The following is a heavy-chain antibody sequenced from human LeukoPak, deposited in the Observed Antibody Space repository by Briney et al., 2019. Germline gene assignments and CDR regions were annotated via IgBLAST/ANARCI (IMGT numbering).Heavy chain of an antibody. V-gene: IGHV3-23*01. Sequence: PGGSLRLSCAASGFTFSSYAMNCVRQAPGKGLEWVSAISGSGGSTYYADSVKGRFTISRDNSKNTLYLQMNSLTAEDTAVYYCVKDGAYCSNTSCFPGMGAQGTLVTVSS. CDR2: ISGSGGST. CDR1: GFTFSSYA. J-gene: IGHJ4*02. CDR3: VKDGAYCSNTSCFPGM. D-gene: IGHD2-2*01.